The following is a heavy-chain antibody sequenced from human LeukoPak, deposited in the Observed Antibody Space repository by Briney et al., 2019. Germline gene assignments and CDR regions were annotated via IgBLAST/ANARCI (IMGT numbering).Heavy chain of an antibody. Sequence: ASVKVSCKASGYTFTGYYMHWVRQAPGQGLEWMGWINPNSGGTNYAQKFQGRVTMTRDTSISTAYMELSRLRSDDTAVNYCARDRELYDGWEPFDYWGQGTLVTVSS. CDR3: ARDRELYDGWEPFDY. CDR1: GYTFTGYY. V-gene: IGHV1-2*02. CDR2: INPNSGGT. D-gene: IGHD3-10*01. J-gene: IGHJ4*02.